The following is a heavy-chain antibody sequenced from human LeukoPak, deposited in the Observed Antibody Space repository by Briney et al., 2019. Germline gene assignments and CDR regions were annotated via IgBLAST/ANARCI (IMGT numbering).Heavy chain of an antibody. CDR1: GDSISRYY. CDR3: ARRRMLGASRGCCWFDP. Sequence: SETLSLTCTVSGDSISRYYWSWIRQPPGKGLEWIGYIHTSGSTNYNPSLKSRVTISVDTSKNQFSLKLSSVTVADTAVYYCARRRMLGASRGCCWFDPWGQGTLVTVSS. V-gene: IGHV4-4*09. D-gene: IGHD3-10*01. CDR2: IHTSGST. J-gene: IGHJ5*02.